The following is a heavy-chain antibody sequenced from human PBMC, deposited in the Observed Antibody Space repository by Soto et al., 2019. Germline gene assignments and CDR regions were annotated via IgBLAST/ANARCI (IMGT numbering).Heavy chain of an antibody. Sequence: QVQLVESGGGLVKPGGSLRLSCAASGFTFSDYYMSWIRQAPGKGLEWVSYISSSGSTIYYADSVKGRFTISRDNAKNSLYLXXXXXXXXXXXXXXXXXXXXXXXXXVVINWFDPWGQGTLVTVSS. CDR1: GFTFSDYY. D-gene: IGHD3-3*01. CDR3: XXXXXXXXXXVVINWFDP. V-gene: IGHV3-11*01. CDR2: ISSSGSTI. J-gene: IGHJ5*02.